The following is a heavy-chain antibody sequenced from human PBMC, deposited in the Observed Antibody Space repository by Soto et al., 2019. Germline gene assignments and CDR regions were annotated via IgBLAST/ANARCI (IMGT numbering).Heavy chain of an antibody. CDR1: GFTFSSYA. Sequence: PGGSLRLSCAASGFTFSSYAMSWVRQAPGKGLEWVSDISGSGGSTYYADSVKGGFTISRDNTKKTLYQQMTGLRAEDTAVYYCAKGGGTLTGYFTWAQGTRAT. J-gene: IGHJ5*02. D-gene: IGHD3-9*01. CDR2: ISGSGGST. CDR3: AKGGGTLTGYFT. V-gene: IGHV3-23*01.